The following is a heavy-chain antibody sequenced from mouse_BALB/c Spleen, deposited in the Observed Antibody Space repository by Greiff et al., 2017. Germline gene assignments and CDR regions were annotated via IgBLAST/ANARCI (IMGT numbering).Heavy chain of an antibody. CDR1: GFSLTSYG. J-gene: IGHJ3*01. CDR3: ARNKGDYGNFFAY. CDR2: IWSGGST. Sequence: VQLQQSGPGLVQPSQSLSITCTVSGFSLTSYGVHWVRQSPGKGLEWLGVIWSGGSTGYNAAFISRLSISKDNSKSQVFFKMNSLQANDTAIYYCARNKGDYGNFFAYWGQGTLVTVSA. D-gene: IGHD2-1*01. V-gene: IGHV2-2*02.